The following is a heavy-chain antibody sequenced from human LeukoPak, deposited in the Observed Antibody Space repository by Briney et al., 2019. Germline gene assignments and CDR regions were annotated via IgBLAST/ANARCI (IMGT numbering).Heavy chain of an antibody. D-gene: IGHD2-15*01. CDR2: IIPIFGTA. V-gene: IGHV1-69*06. Sequence: GASVKVSCKASEYTFTSYDINWVRQAPGQGLEWMGGIIPIFGTANYAQKFQGRVTITADKSTSTAYMELSSLRSEDTAVYYCASRNKSVVAATRFDYWGQGTLVTVSS. J-gene: IGHJ4*02. CDR1: EYTFTSYD. CDR3: ASRNKSVVAATRFDY.